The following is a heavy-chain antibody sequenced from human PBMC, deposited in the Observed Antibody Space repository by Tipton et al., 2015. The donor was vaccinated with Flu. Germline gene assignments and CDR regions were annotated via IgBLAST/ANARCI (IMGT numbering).Heavy chain of an antibody. D-gene: IGHD6-13*01. V-gene: IGHV3-23*01. CDR3: AKSVSIVARGTDY. CDR1: GFSFGDYA. J-gene: IGHJ4*02. CDR2: ISISGGST. Sequence: SLRLSCRSSGFSFGDYAMSWVRQAPGKGLEWVSSISISGGSTYYADSVKGRFTISRDKSKNTLYLQMNRLRAEDTAVYYCAKSVSIVARGTDYWGQGTLVTVSS.